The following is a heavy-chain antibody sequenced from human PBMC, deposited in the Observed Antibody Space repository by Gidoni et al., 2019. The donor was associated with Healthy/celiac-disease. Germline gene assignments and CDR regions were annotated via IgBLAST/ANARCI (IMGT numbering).Heavy chain of an antibody. CDR1: GFTFDDYA. D-gene: IGHD6-19*01. J-gene: IGHJ4*02. Sequence: EVQLVESGGGLVHPGRSLRLSCAASGFTFDDYAMHWVRQAPGKGLEWVSGISWNSGSIGYADSVKGRFTISRDNAKNSLYLQMNSLRAEDTALYYCAKEWGSSGWSPFDYWGQGTLVTVSS. V-gene: IGHV3-9*01. CDR3: AKEWGSSGWSPFDY. CDR2: ISWNSGSI.